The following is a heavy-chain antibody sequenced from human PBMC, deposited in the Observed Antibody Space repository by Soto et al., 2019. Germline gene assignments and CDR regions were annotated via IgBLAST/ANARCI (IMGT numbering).Heavy chain of an antibody. CDR3: AGGYYYDSSGYYYLSGAFDI. CDR2: ISWNSGSI. D-gene: IGHD3-22*01. V-gene: IGHV3-9*01. CDR1: GFTFDDYA. Sequence: GGSLRLSCAASGFTFDDYAMHWVRQAPGKGLEWVSGISWNSGSIGYADTVKGRFTISRDSSNNTLYLQMNSLRPEDTAVYYCAGGYYYDSSGYYYLSGAFDICGQGTMVTVSS. J-gene: IGHJ3*02.